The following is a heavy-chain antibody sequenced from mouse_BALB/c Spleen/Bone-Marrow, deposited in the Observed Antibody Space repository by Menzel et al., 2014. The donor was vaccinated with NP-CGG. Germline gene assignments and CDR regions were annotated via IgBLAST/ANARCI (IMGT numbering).Heavy chain of an antibody. D-gene: IGHD2-4*01. J-gene: IGHJ3*01. CDR2: ISGGGSYT. CDR3: ARHAYYDQTEVSFVY. V-gene: IGHV5-9-2*01. CDR1: GFTFNNYG. Sequence: EVKLMESGGGLVKSGGSLKLSCAASGFTFNNYGMSWVRQTPEKRLEWVATISGGGSYTFYPDSVKGRFTISRGNAKNDLYLQLSSLRSEDTALYYCARHAYYDQTEVSFVYWGQGTLVTVSA.